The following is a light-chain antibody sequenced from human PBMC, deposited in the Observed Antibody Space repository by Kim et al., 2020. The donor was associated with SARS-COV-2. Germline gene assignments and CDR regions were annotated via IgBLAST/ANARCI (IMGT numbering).Light chain of an antibody. J-gene: IGLJ2*01. Sequence: LTQGQTASITCSGDKLGEKYACWYQQKPGQSPELVIYQDSKRPSGIPERFSGSNSGNTATLTISGTQTMDEADYYCQAWDSSTVVFGGGTRLTVL. V-gene: IGLV3-1*01. CDR3: QAWDSSTVV. CDR1: KLGEKY. CDR2: QDS.